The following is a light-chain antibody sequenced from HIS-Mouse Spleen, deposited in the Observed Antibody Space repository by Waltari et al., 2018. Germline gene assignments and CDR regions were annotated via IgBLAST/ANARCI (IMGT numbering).Light chain of an antibody. CDR3: YSTDSSGNHRV. CDR1: PLPTKY. Sequence: SYELTQPPSVSVSQGQTARITCLGAPLPTKYASWYQQKSGQAPVLVIYEDSKRPSGIPERFSGSSSGTMATLTISGAQVEDEADYYCYSTDSSGNHRVFGGGTKLTVL. V-gene: IGLV3-10*01. CDR2: EDS. J-gene: IGLJ2*01.